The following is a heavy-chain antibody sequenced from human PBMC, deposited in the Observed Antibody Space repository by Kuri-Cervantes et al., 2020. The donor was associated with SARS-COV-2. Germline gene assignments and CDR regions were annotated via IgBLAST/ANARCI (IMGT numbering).Heavy chain of an antibody. CDR1: GGSFSGYY. V-gene: IGHV4-34*01. D-gene: IGHD3-10*01. Sequence: GSLRLSCAVYGGSFSGYYWSWIRQPPGKGLEWIGEINHSGSTNYNPSLKSRVTISVDTSKNQFSLKLSSVTAADTAVYYCARHRGVSGSTLVYYYYAMDVWGQGTTVTVSS. CDR2: INHSGST. J-gene: IGHJ6*02. CDR3: ARHRGVSGSTLVYYYYAMDV.